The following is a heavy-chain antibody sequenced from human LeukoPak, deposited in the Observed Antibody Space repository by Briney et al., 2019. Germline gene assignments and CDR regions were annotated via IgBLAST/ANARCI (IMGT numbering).Heavy chain of an antibody. D-gene: IGHD3-10*01. CDR2: INAGNGNT. V-gene: IGHV1-3*01. Sequence: ASVKVSCKASGYTFTSYVMHWVSQAPGQRLEWMGWINAGNGNTKYSQKFQGRVTITRDTSASTAYMELSSLRSEDTAVYYCASIYGSGSYPEIWGQGTLVTVSS. J-gene: IGHJ4*02. CDR3: ASIYGSGSYPEI. CDR1: GYTFTSYV.